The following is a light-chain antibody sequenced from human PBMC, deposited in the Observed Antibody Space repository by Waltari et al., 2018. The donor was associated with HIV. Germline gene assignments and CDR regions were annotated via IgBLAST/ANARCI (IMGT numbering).Light chain of an antibody. J-gene: IGLJ3*02. V-gene: IGLV3-21*02. CDR3: QVWDTSREWV. CDR2: DNT. CDR1: NIGIKS. Sequence: SNVLTQPPSVSVASGQTARITCGANNIGIKSVHWYQQKPGQAPVLVVYDNTDRPSGIPERFSGSNSGKTATLTIRGVEAGDEADYYCQVWDTSREWVFGGGTKLTVL.